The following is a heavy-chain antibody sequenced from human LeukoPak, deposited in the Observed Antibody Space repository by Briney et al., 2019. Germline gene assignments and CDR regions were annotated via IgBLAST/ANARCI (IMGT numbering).Heavy chain of an antibody. CDR2: ISGSGGST. J-gene: IGHJ3*02. V-gene: IGHV3-23*01. CDR1: GFTFSSYA. D-gene: IGHD3-22*01. CDR3: ARFPHRDPDGDYYDSSGYYQEPWRGDAFDI. Sequence: GGSLRLSCAASGFTFSSYAMSWVRQAPGKGLEWVSAISGSGGSTYYADSVKGRFTISRDNSKNRLYLQMNSLRAEDTAVYYCARFPHRDPDGDYYDSSGYYQEPWRGDAFDIWGQGTMVTVSS.